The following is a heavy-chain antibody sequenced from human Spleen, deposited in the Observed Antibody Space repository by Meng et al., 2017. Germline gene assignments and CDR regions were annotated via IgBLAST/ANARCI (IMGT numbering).Heavy chain of an antibody. CDR1: GFTFSNYW. D-gene: IGHD2-2*01. CDR3: ARDPARGSPAAIFGRYTWFVP. Sequence: GESLKISCAASGFTFSNYWMTWVRQAPGKGLEWVAVIWYDGSNKYYADSVKGRFTISRDNSKNTLYLQMNSLRAEDTAVYYCARDPARGSPAAIFGRYTWFVPWGQGNRV. CDR2: IWYDGSNK. V-gene: IGHV3-33*08. J-gene: IGHJ5*02.